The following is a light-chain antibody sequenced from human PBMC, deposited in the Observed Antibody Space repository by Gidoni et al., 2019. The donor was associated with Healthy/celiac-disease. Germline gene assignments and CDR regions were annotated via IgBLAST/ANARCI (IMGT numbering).Light chain of an antibody. CDR2: GAS. V-gene: IGKV3-20*01. CDR3: QQYGSSFMYT. J-gene: IGKJ2*01. Sequence: EIVFTQSPGTLSLSPGERATLSCRASQSVSSSYLAWYQHKPGQAPRLLIYGASSRATGIPDRFSGSGSGTDFTLTISRLEPEDFAVYYCQQYGSSFMYTFXQXTKLEIK. CDR1: QSVSSSY.